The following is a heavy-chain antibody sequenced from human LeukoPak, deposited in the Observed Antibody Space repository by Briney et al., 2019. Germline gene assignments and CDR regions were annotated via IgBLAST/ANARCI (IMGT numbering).Heavy chain of an antibody. Sequence: GGSLRLSCAASGFSFSTYGFHWVRQAPGKGLEWVTFIRFDGGKKNYADSVKGRFAISRDNSKNTVYLQMNSLRAEDTAVYYCAKELVVVTTGVWFDPWGQGTLVTVSS. CDR3: AKELVVVTTGVWFDP. CDR1: GFSFSTYG. CDR2: IRFDGGKK. D-gene: IGHD3-22*01. V-gene: IGHV3-30*02. J-gene: IGHJ5*02.